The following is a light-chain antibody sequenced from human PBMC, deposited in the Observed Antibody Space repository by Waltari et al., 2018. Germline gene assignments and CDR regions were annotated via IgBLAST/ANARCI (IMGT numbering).Light chain of an antibody. CDR1: QSSSSW. V-gene: IGKV1-5*03. CDR3: QQYDSYPLT. Sequence: TCRASQSSSSWLAWYQQKPGQAPKLLIYMTSTLQSGVPSRFSGRGSGTEFALTISSLQPDDFATYYCQQYDSYPLTFGGGTKVEIK. CDR2: MTS. J-gene: IGKJ4*01.